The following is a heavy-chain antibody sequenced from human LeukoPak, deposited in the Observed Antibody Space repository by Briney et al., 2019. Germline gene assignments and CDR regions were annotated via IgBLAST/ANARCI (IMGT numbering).Heavy chain of an antibody. V-gene: IGHV3-30*18. D-gene: IGHD6-19*01. CDR3: VKDGDDSGWNYFDY. CDR1: GFPFSNYG. CDR2: ISYDGRNK. Sequence: GRSLRLSCAASGFPFSNYGMHWVRQAPGKGLEWVAVISYDGRNKYYADSVKGRFTISRDNSQNTLSLQMNSLRAEDTAVYYCVKDGDDSGWNYFDYWGQGTLVTVSS. J-gene: IGHJ4*02.